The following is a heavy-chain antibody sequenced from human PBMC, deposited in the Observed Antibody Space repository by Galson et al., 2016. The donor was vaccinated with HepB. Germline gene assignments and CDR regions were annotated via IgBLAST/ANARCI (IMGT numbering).Heavy chain of an antibody. V-gene: IGHV3-53*01. J-gene: IGHJ4*02. CDR1: GLTVSANY. CDR2: IYGGGDTT. Sequence: SLRLSCAASGLTVSANYMSWVRQAPGKGLEWVSVIYGGGDTTYYADSVKGRFTISRDNSKNTLYLQMNSLRVEDTAIYYCAREGRGVDFDCWGQGTLVTVSS. D-gene: IGHD3-10*01. CDR3: AREGRGVDFDC.